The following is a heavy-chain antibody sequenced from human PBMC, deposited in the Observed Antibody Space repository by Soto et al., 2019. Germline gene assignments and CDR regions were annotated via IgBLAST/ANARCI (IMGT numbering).Heavy chain of an antibody. CDR2: INHSGST. Sequence: PSETLSLTCAVYGGSFSGYYWSWIRQPPGKGLEWIGEINHSGSTNYNPSLKSRVTISVDTSKNQFSLKLSSVTDADTAVYYCARACRAGGLNWFDPWGQGTLVTVSS. D-gene: IGHD1-26*01. CDR1: GGSFSGYY. CDR3: ARACRAGGLNWFDP. J-gene: IGHJ5*02. V-gene: IGHV4-34*01.